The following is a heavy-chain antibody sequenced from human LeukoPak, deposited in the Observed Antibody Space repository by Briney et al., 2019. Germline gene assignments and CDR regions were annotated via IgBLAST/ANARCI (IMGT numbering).Heavy chain of an antibody. D-gene: IGHD1-1*01. Sequence: ASVKVSCKASGYTFTGYYMHWVRQATGQGLEWMGWMNPNSGNTGYAQKFQGRVTITRNTSISTAYMELSSLRSEDTAVYYCARGHGTTGTRWFDPWGQGTLVTVSS. V-gene: IGHV1-8*03. J-gene: IGHJ5*02. CDR1: GYTFTGYY. CDR2: MNPNSGNT. CDR3: ARGHGTTGTRWFDP.